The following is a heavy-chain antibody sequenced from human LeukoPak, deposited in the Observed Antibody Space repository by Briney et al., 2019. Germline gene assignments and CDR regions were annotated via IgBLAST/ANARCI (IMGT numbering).Heavy chain of an antibody. CDR3: ARGGSSSWYGS. V-gene: IGHV3-74*01. CDR2: INSDGSTT. Sequence: GGSLRLSCAASGFTFSSYWMHWVRQAPGKGLVWVSRINSDGSTTSRADSVKGRFTISRDNAKNTLFLQMNSLRAEDTAVYYCARGGSSSWYGSWGQGTLVTVPS. CDR1: GFTFSSYW. D-gene: IGHD6-13*01. J-gene: IGHJ5*01.